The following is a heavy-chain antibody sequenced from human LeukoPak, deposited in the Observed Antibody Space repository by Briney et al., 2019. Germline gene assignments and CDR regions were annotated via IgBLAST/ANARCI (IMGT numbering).Heavy chain of an antibody. Sequence: SETLSLTCAVYGGSFSGYYWSWIRQPPGKGLEWIGEINHSGSTNYNPSLKSRVTISVDTSKNQFSLKLSFVTAADTAVYYCATSRGYSYGAFDYWGQGTLVTVSS. J-gene: IGHJ4*02. CDR3: ATSRGYSYGAFDY. V-gene: IGHV4-34*01. D-gene: IGHD5-18*01. CDR2: INHSGST. CDR1: GGSFSGYY.